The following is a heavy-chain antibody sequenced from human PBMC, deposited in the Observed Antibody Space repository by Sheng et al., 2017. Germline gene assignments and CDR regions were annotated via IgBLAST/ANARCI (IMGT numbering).Heavy chain of an antibody. CDR1: GFTFSSYA. CDR2: ISYDGSNK. CDR3: ARDLMYRIVTHGLF. V-gene: IGHV3-30*04. J-gene: IGHJ3*01. Sequence: QVQLVESGGGVVQPGRSLRLSCAASGFTFSSYAMHWVRQAPGKGLEWVAVISYDGSNKYYADSVKGRFTISRDNSKNTLYLQMNSLRAEDTAVYYCARDLMYRIVTHGLFWGQGTMVTVSS. D-gene: IGHD3-22*01.